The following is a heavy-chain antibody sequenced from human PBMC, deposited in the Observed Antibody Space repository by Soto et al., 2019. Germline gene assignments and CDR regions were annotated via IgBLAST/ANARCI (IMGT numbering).Heavy chain of an antibody. J-gene: IGHJ6*02. Sequence: PSETLSLTCGVSDYSISSGYYWGWLRQPPGRGLERIENIYHSGTTHYNPSLKSRVTISVDTTKNQFTLSLSSVTAADTDVYYCARIKDYYDAMDVWGQGTTVTVSS. CDR2: IYHSGTT. V-gene: IGHV4-38-2*01. CDR3: ARIKDYYDAMDV. D-gene: IGHD3-16*01. CDR1: DYSISSGYY.